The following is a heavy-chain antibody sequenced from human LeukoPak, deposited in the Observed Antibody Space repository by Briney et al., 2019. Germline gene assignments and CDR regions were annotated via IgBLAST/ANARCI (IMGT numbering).Heavy chain of an antibody. J-gene: IGHJ6*03. D-gene: IGHD3-9*01. V-gene: IGHV4-59*01. CDR3: ARDYDITHYMDV. CDR2: IYYSGYT. CDR1: GGSISSYY. Sequence: SETLSLTCTVSGGSISSYYWSWIRQPPGKGLKWIGNIYYSGYTTYSPSLRSRVTISVDTSKNQFSLKPSSVTAADTAVYYCARDYDITHYMDVWGKGTTVTISS.